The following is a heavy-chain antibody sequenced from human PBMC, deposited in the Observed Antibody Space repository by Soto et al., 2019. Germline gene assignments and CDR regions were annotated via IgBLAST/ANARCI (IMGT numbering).Heavy chain of an antibody. CDR2: ILVGGST. D-gene: IGHD1-1*01. Sequence: QXPSCAVSGFICSSYYMSWVRQAPGKGLEWVSTILVGGSTHYEDSVKGRFTISRDTSKNTVYLQMNSLTAGDTAFYYCAKATATSGGAFEIYGQGTMVTVSS. J-gene: IGHJ3*02. CDR3: AKATATSGGAFEI. CDR1: GFICSSYY. V-gene: IGHV3-23*01.